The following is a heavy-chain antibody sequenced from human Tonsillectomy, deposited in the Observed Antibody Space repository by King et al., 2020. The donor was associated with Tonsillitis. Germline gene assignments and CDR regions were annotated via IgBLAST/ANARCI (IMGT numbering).Heavy chain of an antibody. CDR3: AKGAESLEWLLYYYYYGMDV. CDR1: GFTFSSYA. J-gene: IGHJ6*02. CDR2: ISGSGGST. D-gene: IGHD3-3*01. Sequence: VQLVESGGGLVQPGGSLRLSCAASGFTFSSYAMSWVRQAPGKGLEWVSAISGSGGSTYYADSVKGRFTISRDNSKNTLYLQMNSLRAEETAVYYCAKGAESLEWLLYYYYYGMDVWGQGTTVTVSS. V-gene: IGHV3-23*04.